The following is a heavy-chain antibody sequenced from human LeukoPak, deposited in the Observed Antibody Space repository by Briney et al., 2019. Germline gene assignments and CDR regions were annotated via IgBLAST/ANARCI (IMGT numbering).Heavy chain of an antibody. Sequence: SGTLSLTCAVYGGSFSGYYWSWIRQPPGKGLEWIGEINHSGSTNYSPSLKSRVTISVDTSKNQFSLKLSSVTAADTAVYYCARADYCSGGSCYSSYYYYGMDVWGQGTTVTVSS. CDR3: ARADYCSGGSCYSSYYYYGMDV. D-gene: IGHD2-15*01. CDR2: INHSGST. CDR1: GGSFSGYY. J-gene: IGHJ6*02. V-gene: IGHV4-34*01.